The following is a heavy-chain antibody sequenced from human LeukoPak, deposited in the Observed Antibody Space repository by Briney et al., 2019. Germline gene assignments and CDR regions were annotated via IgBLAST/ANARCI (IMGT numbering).Heavy chain of an antibody. V-gene: IGHV1-18*01. Sequence: GASVKVSCKASGYTFTSYGISWVRQAPGQGLEWMGWISAYNGNTNYAQKLQGRVTMTTDTSTSTAYMELRSLRSDDTAVYYCARDLAGYYDILTGYWNLDYWGQGTLVTVSS. J-gene: IGHJ4*02. CDR2: ISAYNGNT. CDR3: ARDLAGYYDILTGYWNLDY. CDR1: GYTFTSYG. D-gene: IGHD3-9*01.